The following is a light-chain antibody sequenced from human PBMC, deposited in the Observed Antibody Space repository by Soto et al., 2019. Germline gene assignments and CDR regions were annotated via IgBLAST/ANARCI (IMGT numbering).Light chain of an antibody. CDR1: QSVSSD. J-gene: IGKJ1*01. Sequence: EIVMTQSPATLSVSPGERATLSCRASQSVSSDLAWYQQKPGQAPRLFIYGASTRATGFPARFSGSGSGTEFTLTISSLQPEDFAVYYCQQYNNWPRTFGQGTKVEIK. CDR2: GAS. V-gene: IGKV3-15*01. CDR3: QQYNNWPRT.